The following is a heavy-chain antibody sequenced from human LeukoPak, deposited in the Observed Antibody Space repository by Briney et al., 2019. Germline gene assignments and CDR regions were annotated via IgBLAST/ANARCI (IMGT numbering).Heavy chain of an antibody. CDR3: ARDSFTGYAFDM. CDR1: GFTVSSYW. J-gene: IGHJ3*02. Sequence: GGSLRLSCAASGFTVSSYWMHWVRQARGKGLVWVSRLKSDGSSTSYADSVKGRFTISRDDAKNTLYLQMNSLRPEDTAVYYCARDSFTGYAFDMWGQGTMVTVSS. CDR2: LKSDGSST. V-gene: IGHV3-74*01. D-gene: IGHD5-12*01.